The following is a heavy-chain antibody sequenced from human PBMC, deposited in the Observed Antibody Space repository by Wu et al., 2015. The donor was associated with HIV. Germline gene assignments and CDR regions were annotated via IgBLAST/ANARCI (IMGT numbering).Heavy chain of an antibody. J-gene: IGHJ5*02. CDR1: GYTFSDYY. CDR3: ARGNYDFWAAHFADNWFDP. CDR2: INPKDGAT. Sequence: QVQLVQSGAEVKKPGASVKVSCKASGYTFSDYYLHWIRQAPGQGLEWMGWINPKDGATDFARKFQGRVTMTRDTSFSTAYMNLISLTSDDTAVYYCARGNYDFWAAHFADNWFDPGAREPWSPSPQ. V-gene: IGHV1-2*02. D-gene: IGHD3-3*01.